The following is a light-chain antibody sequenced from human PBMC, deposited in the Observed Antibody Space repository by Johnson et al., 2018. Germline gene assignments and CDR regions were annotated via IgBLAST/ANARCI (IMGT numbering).Light chain of an antibody. V-gene: IGLV1-51*02. CDR1: SSNIGNNY. J-gene: IGLJ1*01. Sequence: QSVLTQPPSVSAAPGQKVTISCSGSSSNIGNNYVSWYQQLPGTAPKLLIYENNKRPSGIPDRFYGSKSGTSATLGITGLQTGDEAEYYCGTWDSSLSAGNVFGTGTKVTVL. CDR2: ENN. CDR3: GTWDSSLSAGNV.